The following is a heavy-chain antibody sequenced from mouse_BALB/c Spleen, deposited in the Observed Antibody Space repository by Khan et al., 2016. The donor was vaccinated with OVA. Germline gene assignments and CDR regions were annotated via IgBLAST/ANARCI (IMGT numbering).Heavy chain of an antibody. Sequence: QVQLKQSGTELVKPGASVKLSCKTSGYTFTRYYMYWVKQRPGQSLEWIGEINPSNGGTNFNEKFKSKATLTVDKLSSTAYMQLSSLTSEDSAVYYCTRKDYYGSSHRYFDVWGGGTTVTVSS. D-gene: IGHD1-1*01. V-gene: IGHV1-53*01. CDR1: GYTFTRYY. CDR2: INPSNGGT. CDR3: TRKDYYGSSHRYFDV. J-gene: IGHJ1*01.